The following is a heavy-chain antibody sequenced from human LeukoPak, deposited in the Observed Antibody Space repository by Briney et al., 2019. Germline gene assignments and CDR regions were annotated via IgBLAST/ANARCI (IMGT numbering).Heavy chain of an antibody. CDR2: IIPLFGTA. J-gene: IGHJ5*02. V-gene: IGHV1-69*06. CDR3: ARGTTVVNPIFDP. CDR1: GGTFSSYA. D-gene: IGHD4-23*01. Sequence: GASVKVSCKASGGTFSSYAISWVRQAPGQGLEWMGGIIPLFGTANYTQKFQGRVTIIADKSTSTTYMELSSLRSEDTAIYYCARGTTVVNPIFDPWGQGTLVTVSS.